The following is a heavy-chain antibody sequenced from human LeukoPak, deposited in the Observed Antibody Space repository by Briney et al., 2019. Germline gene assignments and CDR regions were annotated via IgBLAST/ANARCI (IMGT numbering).Heavy chain of an antibody. CDR3: AKDADTATIIYWYFDL. Sequence: VPPGRSLSLSCTASGFTLSSFGMHWVRPAPGKGLEWVAVISDDGSNTYYADSVKGRFTISRDNSKNTLYLQLNSLRTEDTAVYYCAKDADTATIIYWYFDLWGRGTLVTVSS. D-gene: IGHD5-18*01. V-gene: IGHV3-30*18. J-gene: IGHJ2*01. CDR1: GFTLSSFG. CDR2: ISDDGSNT.